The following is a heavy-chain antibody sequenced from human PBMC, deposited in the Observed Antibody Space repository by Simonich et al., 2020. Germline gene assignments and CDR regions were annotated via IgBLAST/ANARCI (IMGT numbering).Heavy chain of an antibody. CDR1: GYTFTGYY. D-gene: IGHD6-6*01. Sequence: QVQLVQSGAEVKKPGASVKVSCKASGYTFTGYYMHWVRQAPGQGLWGMEWINPHSGGTSYAKNFQGRVTMTRDTSISTAYMELSRLRSDDTAVYYCARDRAARYYYYYYMDVWGKGTTVTVSS. V-gene: IGHV1-2*02. CDR2: INPHSGGT. J-gene: IGHJ6*03. CDR3: ARDRAARYYYYYYMDV.